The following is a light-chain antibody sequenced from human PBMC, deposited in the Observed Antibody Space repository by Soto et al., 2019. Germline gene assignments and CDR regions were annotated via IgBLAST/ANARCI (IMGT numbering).Light chain of an antibody. Sequence: QAVVTQPPSVSGAPGQRVTISCTGSSSSIGAGYDVHWYQQRPGTAPKLLIFGNSNRPSGVPDRFSGSKSGTSASLTITGLQAEDEGDYYCQSYDSTLSDRYVFGSGTKVTVL. CDR1: SSSIGAGYD. V-gene: IGLV1-40*01. CDR2: GNS. CDR3: QSYDSTLSDRYV. J-gene: IGLJ1*01.